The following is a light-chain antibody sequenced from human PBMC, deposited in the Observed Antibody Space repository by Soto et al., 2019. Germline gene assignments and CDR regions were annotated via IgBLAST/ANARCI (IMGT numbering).Light chain of an antibody. CDR3: QQRNVWPPIT. CDR2: DST. CDR1: QSIHTS. Sequence: VLTQSPATLSLSPGERTNLSCRASQSIHTSLAWYPQKSGKTPRLVLYDSTLRANGVPDRFGGSRSGTEFTLPINSLEPEDFAVYYCQQRNVWPPITFGQGTRLEIK. J-gene: IGKJ5*01. V-gene: IGKV3-11*01.